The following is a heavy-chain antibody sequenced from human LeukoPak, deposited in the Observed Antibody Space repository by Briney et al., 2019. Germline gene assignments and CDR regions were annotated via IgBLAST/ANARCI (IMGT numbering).Heavy chain of an antibody. V-gene: IGHV1-46*01. CDR1: GYTFTSYY. D-gene: IGHD1-26*01. Sequence: ASVKVSCKASGYTFTSYYMHWVRQAPGQGLEWMGIINPSGGSTSYAQKFQGRVTMTRDTSTSTVYMELSSLRSEDTAVYYCARVRLSGARYSWFDPWGQGTLVTVSS. CDR2: INPSGGST. CDR3: ARVRLSGARYSWFDP. J-gene: IGHJ5*02.